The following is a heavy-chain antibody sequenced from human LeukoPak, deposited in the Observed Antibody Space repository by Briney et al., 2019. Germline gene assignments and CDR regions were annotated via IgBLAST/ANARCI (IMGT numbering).Heavy chain of an antibody. CDR3: TRLSEMIRGPQVIYYFDY. J-gene: IGHJ4*02. Sequence: PGGSLRPSCAASGFSFTTYGMSWVRQAPGKGLEWVANIKRDGSEKYYVDSVKGRFTISRDNAKHSLYLQMNSLRAEDTAVYFCTRLSEMIRGPQVIYYFDYWGQGTLVTVSA. CDR1: GFSFTTYG. D-gene: IGHD3-10*01. V-gene: IGHV3-7*01. CDR2: IKRDGSEK.